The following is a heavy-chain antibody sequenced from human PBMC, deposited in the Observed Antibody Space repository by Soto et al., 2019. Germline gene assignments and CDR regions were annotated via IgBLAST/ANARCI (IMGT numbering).Heavy chain of an antibody. CDR1: GGSISSGGYS. J-gene: IGHJ6*02. CDR2: IYHSGST. Sequence: SDTLSLTCAVPGGSISSGGYSWSWIRQPPGKGLEWIGYIYHSGSTYYNPSLKSRVTISVDRSKNQFSLKLSSVTAADTAVYYCARSLYLAAGKGVGYYYGMDVWGQGTTVT. CDR3: ARSLYLAAGKGVGYYYGMDV. D-gene: IGHD6-13*01. V-gene: IGHV4-30-2*01.